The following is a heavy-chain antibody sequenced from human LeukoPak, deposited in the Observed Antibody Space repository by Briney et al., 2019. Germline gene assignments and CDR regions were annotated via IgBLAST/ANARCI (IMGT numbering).Heavy chain of an antibody. V-gene: IGHV1-46*01. J-gene: IGHJ5*02. CDR3: ARASGYNWNYEGWFDP. CDR1: GYTFTSYY. CDR2: INPSGGST. Sequence: ASVKVSCKASGYTFTSYYMHWVRQAPGQGLAWMGIINPSGGSTSYAQKFQGRVTMTRDTSTSTVYMELSSLRSEDTAVYYCARASGYNWNYEGWFDPWGQGTLVTVSS. D-gene: IGHD1-7*01.